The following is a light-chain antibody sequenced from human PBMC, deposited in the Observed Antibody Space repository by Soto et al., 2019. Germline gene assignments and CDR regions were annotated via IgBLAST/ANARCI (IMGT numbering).Light chain of an antibody. CDR2: GAS. J-gene: IGKJ2*01. CDR1: QSVSSNY. CDR3: QQYGSSPYT. V-gene: IGKV3-20*01. Sequence: ETVLTQSPGTLSLSPGDRATLSCRASQSVSSNYVAWYQQKPGPAPRLLIYGASSRATDIPDRFSGSGSGTDFTRTISRLEPEDFAVYYCQQYGSSPYTFGQGTKLEIK.